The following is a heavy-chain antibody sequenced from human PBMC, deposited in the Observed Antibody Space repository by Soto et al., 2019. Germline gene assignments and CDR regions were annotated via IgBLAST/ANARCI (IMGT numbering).Heavy chain of an antibody. V-gene: IGHV1-2*02. Sequence: QVHLVQSGAEVKKPGASVKVSCKASGYTFTGYYMHWVRQAPGQGLEWMGWISPNSGGTNFAHKFQGRVTMTTDTSINTAYMELSRLTYDDTAVYYCAGDRVPFSSSSGHYYYGMDVWGQGTTVTVSS. J-gene: IGHJ6*02. CDR1: GYTFTGYY. CDR2: ISPNSGGT. CDR3: AGDRVPFSSSSGHYYYGMDV. D-gene: IGHD6-6*01.